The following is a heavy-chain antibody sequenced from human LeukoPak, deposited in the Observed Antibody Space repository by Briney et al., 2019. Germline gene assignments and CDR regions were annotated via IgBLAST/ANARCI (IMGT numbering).Heavy chain of an antibody. D-gene: IGHD6-13*01. J-gene: IGHJ4*02. CDR2: VYSSGTT. Sequence: PSETLSLTCTVSGDSINNFYWSWIRQPAGKGLEWIGRVYSSGTTNYNPSLKSRVTMSVDTSKNQFSLKLSSVTAADTAVYYCARDDSSSWYYFDYWGQGTLVTVSS. V-gene: IGHV4-4*07. CDR3: ARDDSSSWYYFDY. CDR1: GDSINNFY.